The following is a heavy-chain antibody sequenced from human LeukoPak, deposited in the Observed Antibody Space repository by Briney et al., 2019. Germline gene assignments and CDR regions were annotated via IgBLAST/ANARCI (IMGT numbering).Heavy chain of an antibody. CDR2: IRNDESDR. Sequence: SGGSLRLSCAASGFIFRDYGMHWVRQAPGKGLEWVAFIRNDESDRDHADSVKGRFTISRDNSKNTLYLQMSSLRPEDTGVYYCAIYDSRGDFDYWGQGTQVTVSA. D-gene: IGHD3-22*01. CDR3: AIYDSRGDFDY. J-gene: IGHJ4*02. CDR1: GFIFRDYG. V-gene: IGHV3-30*02.